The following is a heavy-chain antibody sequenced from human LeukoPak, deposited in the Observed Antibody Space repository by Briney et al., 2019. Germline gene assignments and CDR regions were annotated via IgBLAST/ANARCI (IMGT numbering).Heavy chain of an antibody. D-gene: IGHD6-19*01. CDR1: GYTFTSYD. CDR2: MNPNSGNT. J-gene: IGHJ5*02. Sequence: ASVTVSCKASGYTFTSYDINWVRQATGQGLEWMGWMNPNSGNTGYAQKFQGRVTMTRNTSISTAYMELSSLRSEDTAVYYCASAWDSSGWTNWFDPWGQGTLVTVSS. CDR3: ASAWDSSGWTNWFDP. V-gene: IGHV1-8*01.